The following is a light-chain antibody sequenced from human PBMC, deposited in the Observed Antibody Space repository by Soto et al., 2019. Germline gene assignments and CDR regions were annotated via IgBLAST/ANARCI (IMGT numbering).Light chain of an antibody. Sequence: QSVRTQPASLSGSPGQSTTISCTGTSSDIGAYDYVSWFQQHPGKAPKLMISEVNNRPSGVSNRFSGSKSGNTAYLTISGLQVEDEAEYFCFSFTTTRTHVFGTGTKVTVL. J-gene: IGLJ1*01. V-gene: IGLV2-14*01. CDR2: EVN. CDR3: FSFTTTRTHV. CDR1: SSDIGAYDY.